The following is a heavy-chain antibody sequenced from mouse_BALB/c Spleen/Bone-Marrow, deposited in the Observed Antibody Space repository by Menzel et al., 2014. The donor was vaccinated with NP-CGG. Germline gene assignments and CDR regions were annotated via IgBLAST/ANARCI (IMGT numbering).Heavy chain of an antibody. Sequence: QVQLQQSGAELVRPGASVKLFCKASGYTFTSYWINWVKQRPGQGLEWIGNIYPSDSYTNYNQKFKDKATLTVDKSSSTAYMQLSSPTSEDSAVYYCTRSYGSSYEYYFDYWGQGITLTVSS. CDR1: GYTFTSYW. CDR2: IYPSDSYT. J-gene: IGHJ2*01. V-gene: IGHV1-69*02. CDR3: TRSYGSSYEYYFDY. D-gene: IGHD1-1*01.